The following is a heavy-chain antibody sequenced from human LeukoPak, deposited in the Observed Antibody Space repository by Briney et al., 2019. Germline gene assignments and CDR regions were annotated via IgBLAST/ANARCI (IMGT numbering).Heavy chain of an antibody. V-gene: IGHV3-33*01. CDR3: ARARGTYYFDN. D-gene: IGHD1-1*01. J-gene: IGHJ4*02. CDR2: IWYDGSNK. Sequence: GRSLRLSCAASGFTFSSYGMHWVRQAPGKGLEWVAVIWYDGSNKYYADSVKGQFTISRDNSKNTLYLQMNSLRAEDTAVYYCARARGTYYFDNWGQGILVIVSS. CDR1: GFTFSSYG.